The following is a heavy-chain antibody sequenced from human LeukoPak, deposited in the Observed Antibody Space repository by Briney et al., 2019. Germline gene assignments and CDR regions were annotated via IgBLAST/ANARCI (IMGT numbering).Heavy chain of an antibody. CDR2: ISGSGGST. CDR1: GFTVSSNY. D-gene: IGHD6-19*01. V-gene: IGHV3-66*01. J-gene: IGHJ6*02. CDR3: ARDSSGWGLAV. Sequence: PGGSLRLSCAASGFTVSSNYMSWVRQAPGKGLEWVSTISGSGGSTYYAGSVKGRFTISREDATNSLFLQMNSLGVGDTAVYYCARDSSGWGLAVWGQGTTVTVSS.